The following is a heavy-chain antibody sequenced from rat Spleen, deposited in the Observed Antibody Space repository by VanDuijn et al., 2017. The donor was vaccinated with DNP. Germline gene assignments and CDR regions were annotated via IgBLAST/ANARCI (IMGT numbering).Heavy chain of an antibody. CDR2: ISYDGSST. CDR3: SRAAMDA. V-gene: IGHV5-29*01. D-gene: IGHD1-2*01. Sequence: EVQLVESDGGLVQPGRSLKLSCAASGFTFSDYYMAWVRQAPTKGLEWVATISYDGSSTYYRDSVKGRFTISRDNAKSTLYLQMDSLRSEDTATYYCSRAAMDAWGQGASVTVSS. CDR1: GFTFSDYY. J-gene: IGHJ4*01.